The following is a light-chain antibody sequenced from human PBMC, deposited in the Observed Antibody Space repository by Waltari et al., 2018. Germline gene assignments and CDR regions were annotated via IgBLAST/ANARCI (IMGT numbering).Light chain of an antibody. CDR1: QSISSW. J-gene: IGKJ1*01. CDR3: QQYNSHRT. CDR2: KAS. V-gene: IGKV1-5*03. Sequence: DIQMTQSPSTLSASVGDKVTITCRASQSISSWLAWYQQKPGKAPKLLISKASNLESEGPSRFSGSGAGTEVTLTISSLQPDDFATYYCQQYNSHRTFGQGTKVEIK.